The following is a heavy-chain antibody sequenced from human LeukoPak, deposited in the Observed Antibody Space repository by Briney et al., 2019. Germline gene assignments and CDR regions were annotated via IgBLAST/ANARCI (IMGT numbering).Heavy chain of an antibody. Sequence: GESLKISCKASGYSFTSYWIGWVRQMPGKGLEWMGIIYPGDSDTRYSPSFQGQVTISADKSISTAYLQWSSLKASDTAMYYCARQRYSYGYGFDYWGQGTLVTVSS. V-gene: IGHV5-51*01. CDR3: ARQRYSYGYGFDY. CDR1: GYSFTSYW. D-gene: IGHD5-18*01. J-gene: IGHJ4*02. CDR2: IYPGDSDT.